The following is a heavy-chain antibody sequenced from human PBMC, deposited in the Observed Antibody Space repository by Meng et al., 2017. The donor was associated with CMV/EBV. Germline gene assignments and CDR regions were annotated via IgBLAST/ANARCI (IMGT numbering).Heavy chain of an antibody. CDR2: INPNSGGT. CDR3: ATPWEGSGSPAGFDY. CDR1: GYTFTGYY. V-gene: IGHV1-2*02. J-gene: IGHJ4*02. D-gene: IGHD1-26*01. Sequence: ASVKVSCKASGYTFTGYYMHWVQQAPGQGLEWMGWINPNSGGTNYAQKFQGRVTMTGDTSISTAYMELSRLRSDDTAVYYCATPWEGSGSPAGFDYWGQGTLVTVSS.